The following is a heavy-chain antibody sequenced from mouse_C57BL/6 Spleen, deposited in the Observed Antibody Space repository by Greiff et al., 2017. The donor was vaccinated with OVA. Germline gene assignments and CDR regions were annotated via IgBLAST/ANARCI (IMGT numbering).Heavy chain of an antibody. V-gene: IGHV5-9*01. CDR3: ARQLWSYAMDY. J-gene: IGHJ4*01. D-gene: IGHD1-1*02. Sequence: DVKLVESGGGLVKPGGSLKLSCAASGFTFSSYTMSWVRQTPEKRLEWVATISGGGGNTYYPDSVKGRFTISRDNAKNTLYLQMSSLRSEDTALYYCARQLWSYAMDYWGQGTSVTVSS. CDR2: ISGGGGNT. CDR1: GFTFSSYT.